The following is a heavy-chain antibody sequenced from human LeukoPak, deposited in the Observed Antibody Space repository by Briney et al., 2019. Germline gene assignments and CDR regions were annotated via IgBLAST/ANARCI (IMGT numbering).Heavy chain of an antibody. D-gene: IGHD2-15*01. J-gene: IGHJ4*02. CDR2: IYYSGST. Sequence: PSETLSLTCTVSGGSISNSTYYWGWIRQPPGKGLEGMGSIYYSGSTYYSPALKTRVTISVDTAKNQFSLKLSSVTAADAAVYFCARSATLRPNFDYWGQGTLVTVSS. CDR1: GGSISNSTYY. CDR3: ARSATLRPNFDY. V-gene: IGHV4-39*07.